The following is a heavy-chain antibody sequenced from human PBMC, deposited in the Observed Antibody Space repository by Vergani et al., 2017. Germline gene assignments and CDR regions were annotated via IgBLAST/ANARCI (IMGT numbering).Heavy chain of an antibody. V-gene: IGHV3-21*01. J-gene: IGHJ4*02. CDR1: GFTFSSYS. CDR3: ARDPSSSWYLTPFDY. Sequence: EVQLLESGGGLVQPGGSLRLSCAASGFTFSSYSMNWVRQAPGKGLEWVSSISSSSSYIYYADSVKGRFTISRDNAKNSLYLQMNSLRAEDTAVYYCARDPSSSWYLTPFDYWGQGTLVTVSS. D-gene: IGHD6-13*01. CDR2: ISSSSSYI.